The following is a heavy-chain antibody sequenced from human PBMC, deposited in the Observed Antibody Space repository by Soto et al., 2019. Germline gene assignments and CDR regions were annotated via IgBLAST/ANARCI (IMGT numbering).Heavy chain of an antibody. CDR3: ARDQGGADLGSPDY. Sequence: QVQLVQSGAEVKKPGASLKVSCKASGYTFTGHYIHWVRQVPGQGLEWMGWMNPNSGGANHAPKFQGRVSTTRDTSTNTAYMQLSRLTSDDTAVYFCARDQGGADLGSPDYWGLGTLVTVSS. V-gene: IGHV1-2*02. CDR2: MNPNSGGA. J-gene: IGHJ4*02. CDR1: GYTFTGHY. D-gene: IGHD3-16*01.